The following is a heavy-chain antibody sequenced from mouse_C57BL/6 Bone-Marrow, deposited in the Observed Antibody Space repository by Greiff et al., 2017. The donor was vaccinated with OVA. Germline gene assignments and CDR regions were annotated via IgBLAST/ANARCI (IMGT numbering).Heavy chain of an antibody. CDR1: GYTFTSYW. CDR2: IDPSDSYT. J-gene: IGHJ3*01. V-gene: IGHV1-59*01. D-gene: IGHD2-3*01. Sequence: QVQLQQPGAELVRPGPSVKLSCKASGYTFTSYWMHWVKQRPGQGLEWLGVIDPSDSYTNYNQKFKGKATLTVDTSSSTGYMQLSSLISEDTAVYYGASSDGYYLAWFANWGQGTLVTVSA. CDR3: ASSDGYYLAWFAN.